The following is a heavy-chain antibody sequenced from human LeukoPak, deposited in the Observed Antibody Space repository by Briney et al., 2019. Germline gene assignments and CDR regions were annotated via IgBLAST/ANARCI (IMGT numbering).Heavy chain of an antibody. D-gene: IGHD6-19*01. Sequence: GGSLRLSCAASGFTFSSYWMHWVRQAPGKGLVWVSRINSDDSSTSYADSVKGRFTITRDNAKNTLYLQMNSLRDEDTAVYYCAREGFYSSGLIDYWGQGTLVTVSS. CDR3: AREGFYSSGLIDY. CDR2: INSDDSST. V-gene: IGHV3-74*01. CDR1: GFTFSSYW. J-gene: IGHJ4*02.